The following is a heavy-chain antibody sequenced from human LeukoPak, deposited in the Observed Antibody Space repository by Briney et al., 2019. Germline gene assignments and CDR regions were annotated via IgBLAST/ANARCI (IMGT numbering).Heavy chain of an antibody. CDR1: GSSFTTYG. CDR3: ARVGATYGDPLEYDY. CDR2: FSGYSSKT. J-gene: IGHJ4*02. D-gene: IGHD1-26*01. V-gene: IGHV1-18*01. Sequence: ASVKLSCKASGSSFTTYGISLVRKAPGQGLGLMGWFSGYSSKTDHATKVQDRVSMTTKTSTSTDYMELRTMTSADTATYYCARVGATYGDPLEYDYWGQGTLVTVSS.